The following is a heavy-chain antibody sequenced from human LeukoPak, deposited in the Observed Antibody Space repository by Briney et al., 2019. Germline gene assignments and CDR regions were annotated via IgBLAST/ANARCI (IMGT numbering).Heavy chain of an antibody. CDR1: GGSFSGYY. V-gene: IGHV4-34*01. CDR3: ARLQIIVGATLDY. CDR2: INHSGGT. J-gene: IGHJ4*02. D-gene: IGHD1-26*01. Sequence: SETLSLTCAVYGGSFSGYYWSWIRQPPGKGLEWIGEINHSGGTNYNPSLKSRVTISVDTSKNQFSLKLSSVTAADTAVYYCARLQIIVGATLDYWGQGTLVTVSS.